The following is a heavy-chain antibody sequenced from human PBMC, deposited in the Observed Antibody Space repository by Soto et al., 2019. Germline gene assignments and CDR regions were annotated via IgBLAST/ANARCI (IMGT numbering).Heavy chain of an antibody. V-gene: IGHV3-23*01. J-gene: IGHJ5*01. D-gene: IGHD3-22*01. Sequence: EVQFLASGGGLVQPGGSLRLSCATSGFTFESYALNWVRQAPGKGPEWVSGISDDGAKTYYAHSVRARFTISRDRSKDTLYLGMNSLRVDDTAVYYCAKDRHVYDRSCYPRGWFDSWGQGTLVTVSS. CDR1: GFTFESYA. CDR2: ISDDGAKT. CDR3: AKDRHVYDRSCYPRGWFDS.